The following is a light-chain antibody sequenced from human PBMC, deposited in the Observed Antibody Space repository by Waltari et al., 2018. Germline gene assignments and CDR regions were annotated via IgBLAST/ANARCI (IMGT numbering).Light chain of an antibody. J-gene: IGKJ4*01. CDR1: HSVDWY. CDR3: QQRRSWPLT. V-gene: IGKV3-11*01. Sequence: EIVLTQSPATLSLSPGERATLSCRASHSVDWYLAWYQQRPGQPPRLLIYDTSNRAPGIPARFSGSGSDTDFTLTISSLEPEDFAVYYCQQRRSWPLTFGGGTK. CDR2: DTS.